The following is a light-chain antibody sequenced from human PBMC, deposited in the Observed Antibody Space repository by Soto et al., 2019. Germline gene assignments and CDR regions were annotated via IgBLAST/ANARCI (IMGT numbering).Light chain of an antibody. J-gene: IGKJ4*01. Sequence: EIVMTQSPVTLSGSPGERATLSCRASQSVRSTYLAWYQQKPGQAPRLLIFGVSNRAAGIPARFSGSGSGKEFTLTISSLQSEDFAVYYCQQYGEWPLTFGGGTKVDIX. CDR1: QSVRSTY. V-gene: IGKV3-15*01. CDR2: GVS. CDR3: QQYGEWPLT.